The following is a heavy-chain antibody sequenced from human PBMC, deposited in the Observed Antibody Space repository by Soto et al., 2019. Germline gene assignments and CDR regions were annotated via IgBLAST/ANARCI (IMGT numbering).Heavy chain of an antibody. Sequence: GGSLRLSCAASGFTFSGSAMHWVRQASGKGLEWVGRIRSKANSYATAYAASVKGRFTISRDDSKNTAYLQMNSLKTEDTAVYYCTRATGDYNYYYYMDVWGKGTTVTVSS. CDR2: IRSKANSYAT. CDR3: TRATGDYNYYYYMDV. CDR1: GFTFSGSA. J-gene: IGHJ6*03. V-gene: IGHV3-73*01. D-gene: IGHD4-17*01.